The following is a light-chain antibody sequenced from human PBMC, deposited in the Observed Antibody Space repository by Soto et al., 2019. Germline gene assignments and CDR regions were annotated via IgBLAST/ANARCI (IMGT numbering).Light chain of an antibody. CDR3: QQYNTYPRT. J-gene: IGKJ1*01. CDR2: KAS. Sequence: DIQMTPSPPPLSASVGDRVTITCRASQSISSWLAWYQQKAGEAPKLLIYKASSLESGVPSRFSGSGSGTEFTLTISSLQPVDFATYYCQQYNTYPRTFGQGTKVDIK. CDR1: QSISSW. V-gene: IGKV1-5*03.